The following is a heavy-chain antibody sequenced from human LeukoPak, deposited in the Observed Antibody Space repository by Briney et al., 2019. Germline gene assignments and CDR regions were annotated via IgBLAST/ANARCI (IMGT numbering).Heavy chain of an antibody. V-gene: IGHV1-2*02. J-gene: IGHJ4*02. D-gene: IGHD6-19*01. CDR1: GYTFTGYY. CDR2: INPNSGGT. Sequence: ASVKVSCKASGYTFTGYYMHWVRQAPGQGLEWMGWINPNSGGTNHAQKFQGRVTMTRDTSISTAYMELSRLRSDDTAVYYCARIRRSSGWYKGNYFDYWGQGTLVTVSS. CDR3: ARIRRSSGWYKGNYFDY.